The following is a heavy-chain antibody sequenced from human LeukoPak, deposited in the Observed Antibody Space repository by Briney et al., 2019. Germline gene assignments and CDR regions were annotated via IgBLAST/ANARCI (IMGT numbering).Heavy chain of an antibody. CDR2: ITSSSSYI. CDR1: GFTFSSYK. CDR3: AKGVSYHDSSGYFDY. J-gene: IGHJ4*02. V-gene: IGHV3-21*04. D-gene: IGHD3-22*01. Sequence: GGSLRLSCAASGFTFSSYKMNWVRQAPGKGLEWVSSITSSSSYIYYADSVNGRFTISRDNSKNTLYLQMNSLRAEDTAVYYCAKGVSYHDSSGYFDYWGQGTLVTVSS.